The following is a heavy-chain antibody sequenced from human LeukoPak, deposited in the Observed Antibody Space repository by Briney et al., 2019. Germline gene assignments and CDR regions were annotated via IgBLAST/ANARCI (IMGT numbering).Heavy chain of an antibody. CDR3: ARERGGQWDTVRGDY. V-gene: IGHV4-30-2*01. CDR2: IYHSGST. CDR1: GGSISSGGYY. J-gene: IGHJ4*02. Sequence: ASETLSLTCTVSGGSISSGGYYWSWIRQPPGKGLEWIGYIYHSGSTYYNPSLKSRVTISVDRSKNQFSLKLSSVTAADTAVYYCARERGGQWDTVRGDYWGQGTLVTVSS. D-gene: IGHD1-26*01.